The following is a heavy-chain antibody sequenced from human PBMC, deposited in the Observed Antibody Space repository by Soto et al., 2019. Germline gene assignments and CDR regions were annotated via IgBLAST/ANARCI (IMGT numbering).Heavy chain of an antibody. J-gene: IGHJ6*01. Sequence: QLQLQESGPGLVKPSETLSLTCTVSGGSISSSSYYWGWIRQTPGKGLEWIGSIYYSGSTYYNPSLKSRVTITVDTSKNQCALKMSSVTAADTAVYYCARDIVVVPAAMSYYYYGMDVWGQGTTVTVSS. CDR3: ARDIVVVPAAMSYYYYGMDV. V-gene: IGHV4-39*02. D-gene: IGHD2-2*01. CDR1: GGSISSSSYY. CDR2: IYYSGST.